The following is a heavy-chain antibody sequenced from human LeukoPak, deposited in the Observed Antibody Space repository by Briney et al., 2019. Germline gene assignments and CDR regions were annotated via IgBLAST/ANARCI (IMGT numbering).Heavy chain of an antibody. V-gene: IGHV1-2*02. Sequence: ASVKVSCKASGYTFTTQYIHWVRQAAGQGLEWMGWINPNSGGTNYAQKFQGRVTMTRDTSISTAYMELSRLRSDDTAVYYCARVRNDYVWGSYRSLDAFDIWGQGTMVTVSS. CDR1: GYTFTTQY. D-gene: IGHD3-16*02. CDR2: INPNSGGT. CDR3: ARVRNDYVWGSYRSLDAFDI. J-gene: IGHJ3*02.